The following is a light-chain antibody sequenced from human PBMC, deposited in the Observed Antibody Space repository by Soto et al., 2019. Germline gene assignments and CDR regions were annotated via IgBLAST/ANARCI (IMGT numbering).Light chain of an antibody. CDR3: SSHTSSSTQV. J-gene: IGLJ2*01. CDR2: DVT. V-gene: IGLV2-14*01. CDR1: SSDVGGYNY. Sequence: QSVLTQPASVSGSPGLSITISCTGTSSDVGGYNYVSWYQQHPGKAPKLMIYDVTNRPSGVSNRFSGSKSGNTASLTISGLQTEDEADYYCSSHTSSSTQVFGGGTKLTVL.